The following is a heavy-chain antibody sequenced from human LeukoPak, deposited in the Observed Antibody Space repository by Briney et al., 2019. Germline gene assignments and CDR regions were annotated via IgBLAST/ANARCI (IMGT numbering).Heavy chain of an antibody. V-gene: IGHV4-34*01. Sequence: SETLSLTCAVYGGSFSGYYWSWIRQPPGKGLEWIGEINHSGSTNYNPSLKSRVTISVDTSKNQFSLKLSSVTAADTAVYYCARLGITIFGVAINWFDPWGQGTLVTVSS. CDR1: GGSFSGYY. CDR2: INHSGST. CDR3: ARLGITIFGVAINWFDP. D-gene: IGHD3-3*01. J-gene: IGHJ5*02.